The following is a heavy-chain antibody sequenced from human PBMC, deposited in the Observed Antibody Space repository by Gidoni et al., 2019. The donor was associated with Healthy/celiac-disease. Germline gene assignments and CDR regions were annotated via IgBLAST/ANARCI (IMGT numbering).Heavy chain of an antibody. CDR3: ARDQESYFQH. V-gene: IGHV1-46*01. J-gene: IGHJ1*01. CDR2: NNPSGGST. CDR1: GYTFPSYY. Sequence: QVQLVQSGAEVKKPGASVKVSCQASGYTFPSYYMHWVRQAPGQGPEWRGINNPSGGSTSYAQKFQGRVTMTRDTSTSTVYMELSSLRSEDTAVYYCARDQESYFQHWGQGTLVTVSS.